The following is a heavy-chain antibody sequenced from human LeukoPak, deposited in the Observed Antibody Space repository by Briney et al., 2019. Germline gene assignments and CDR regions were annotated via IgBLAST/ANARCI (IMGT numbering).Heavy chain of an antibody. CDR2: IRSKAYGGTA. Sequence: PGGSLRLACTVSGFTFGDYAMSWVRQAPGKGLEWEGFIRSKAYGGTAEYAASVKGRFTMSRDDSKSIAYLQMNSLKIDDTGFYYCTKAIGIVVGTWYFDYWGQGALVTVSS. V-gene: IGHV3-49*04. D-gene: IGHD6-19*01. CDR1: GFTFGDYA. CDR3: TKAIGIVVGTWYFDY. J-gene: IGHJ4*02.